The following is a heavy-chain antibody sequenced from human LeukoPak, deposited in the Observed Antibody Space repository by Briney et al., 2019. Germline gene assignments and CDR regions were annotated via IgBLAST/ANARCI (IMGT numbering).Heavy chain of an antibody. V-gene: IGHV4-34*01. CDR1: GGSFSGYY. D-gene: IGHD2-2*01. Sequence: SETLSLTCAVYGGSFSGYYWSWIRQPPGKGLEWIGEINHSGSTNYNPPLKSRVTISVDTSKNQFSLKLSSVTAADTAVYYCARGVVVPENWFDPWGQGTLVTVSS. CDR3: ARGVVVPENWFDP. CDR2: INHSGST. J-gene: IGHJ5*02.